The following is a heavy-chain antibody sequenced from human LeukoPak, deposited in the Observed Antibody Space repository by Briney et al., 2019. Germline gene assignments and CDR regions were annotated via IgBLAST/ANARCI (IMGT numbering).Heavy chain of an antibody. V-gene: IGHV3-30*18. CDR1: GFTFSSYG. CDR3: AKPMVRGVMAPPFDY. D-gene: IGHD3-10*01. J-gene: IGHJ4*02. CDR2: ISYDGSNK. Sequence: PGGSLRLSCAASGFTFSSYGMHWVRQAPGKGLEWVAVISYDGSNKYYADSVKGRFTISRDNSKNTLYLQMNSLRAEDTAVYYCAKPMVRGVMAPPFDYWGQGTLVTVSS.